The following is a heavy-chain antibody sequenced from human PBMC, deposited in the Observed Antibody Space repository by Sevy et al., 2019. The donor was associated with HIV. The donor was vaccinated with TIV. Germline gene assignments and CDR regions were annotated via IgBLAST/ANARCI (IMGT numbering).Heavy chain of an antibody. D-gene: IGHD2-15*01. Sequence: LSLTCAASGFTLINHWMHWVRQAPGKGLVWVSGISGDGATTTYADSVKGRFTNSRDNAKNTLYVQMNSLRGEDTAVYYCARSGGTNIFDYWGQGILVTVSS. V-gene: IGHV3-74*01. J-gene: IGHJ4*02. CDR1: GFTLINHW. CDR2: ISGDGATT. CDR3: ARSGGTNIFDY.